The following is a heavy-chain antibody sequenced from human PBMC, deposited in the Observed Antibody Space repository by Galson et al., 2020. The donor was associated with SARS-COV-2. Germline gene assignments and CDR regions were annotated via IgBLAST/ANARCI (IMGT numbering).Heavy chain of an antibody. Sequence: ASVKVSCKVSGYTLTELSMHWVRQAPGKGLEWMGGFDPEDGETIYAQKFQGRVTMTEDTSTDTAYMELSSLRSEDTAVYYCATSPPIAVAGTDWFDPWGQGTLVTVSS. CDR2: FDPEDGET. CDR1: GYTLTELS. D-gene: IGHD6-19*01. CDR3: ATSPPIAVAGTDWFDP. V-gene: IGHV1-24*01. J-gene: IGHJ5*02.